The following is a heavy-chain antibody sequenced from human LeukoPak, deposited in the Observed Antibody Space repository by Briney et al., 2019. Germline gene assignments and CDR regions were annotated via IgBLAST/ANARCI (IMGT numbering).Heavy chain of an antibody. V-gene: IGHV4-59*08. CDR2: IYYTGGT. CDR3: AKYGRSGWVIDN. CDR1: ESSIGIEC. Sequence: PSWTLSLTFPLFESSIGIECWTCIRQPPGKALGYVGYIYYTGGTNYNPSLKIRVTISVDTSKNQFSLKLSSVAAVETSVYFCAKYGRSGWVIDNWGQGTLVTVSS. D-gene: IGHD6-19*01. J-gene: IGHJ4*02.